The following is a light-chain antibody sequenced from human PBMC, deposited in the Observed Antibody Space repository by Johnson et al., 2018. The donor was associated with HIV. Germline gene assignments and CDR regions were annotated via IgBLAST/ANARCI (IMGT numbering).Light chain of an antibody. CDR3: GTWDTSLGAQYV. CDR1: SSNVGNNY. J-gene: IGLJ1*01. V-gene: IGLV1-51*02. CDR2: ENN. Sequence: QSVLTQPPSVSAAPGQKVTISCSGSSSNVGNNYVSWYQQLPGTAPNLLIYENNKRPSGIPDRFSDSKSRPSPTLPISGLQTGDEADYYCGTWDTSLGAQYVFGSGTKVTVL.